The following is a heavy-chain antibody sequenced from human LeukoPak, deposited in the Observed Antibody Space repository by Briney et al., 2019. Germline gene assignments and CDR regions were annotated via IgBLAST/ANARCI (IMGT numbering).Heavy chain of an antibody. CDR2: ISSSGSTI. CDR1: GFTFSDYY. CDR3: ARGEEEGSGFYYYYYGMDV. Sequence: GGSLRLSCAASGFTFSDYYMSWIRQAPGKGLEWVSYISSSGSTIYYADSVKGRFTISRDNAKNSLYLQMNSLRAEDTAVYYCARGEEEGSGFYYYYYGMDVRGQGTTVTVSS. V-gene: IGHV3-11*01. D-gene: IGHD6-19*01. J-gene: IGHJ6*02.